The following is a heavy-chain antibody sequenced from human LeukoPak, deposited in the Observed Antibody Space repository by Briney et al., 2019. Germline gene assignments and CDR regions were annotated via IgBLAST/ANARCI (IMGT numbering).Heavy chain of an antibody. CDR1: GFTFDDYA. J-gene: IGHJ3*02. CDR2: ISGDGGST. D-gene: IGHD3-10*01. Sequence: GGSLRLSCAASGFTFDDYAMHWVRQAPGKGLEWASLISGDGGSTYYADSVKGRFTISRDNSKNSLYLQMNSLRTEDTALYYCAKDISTYFGSGSPDIWGQGTMVTVSS. CDR3: AKDISTYFGSGSPDI. V-gene: IGHV3-43*02.